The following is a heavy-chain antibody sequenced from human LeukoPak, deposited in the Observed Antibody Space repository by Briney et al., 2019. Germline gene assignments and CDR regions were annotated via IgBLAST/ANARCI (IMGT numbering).Heavy chain of an antibody. V-gene: IGHV3-20*04. Sequence: GGSLRLSCAASGFTFSNAWMSWVRQAPGKGLEWVSDINWNGGSIDYADSVKGRFTISRDNAKNSLYLQMNSLRAEDTALYYCAREGDDFWSGPADYWGQGTLVTVSS. J-gene: IGHJ4*02. D-gene: IGHD3-3*01. CDR1: GFTFSNAW. CDR2: INWNGGSI. CDR3: AREGDDFWSGPADY.